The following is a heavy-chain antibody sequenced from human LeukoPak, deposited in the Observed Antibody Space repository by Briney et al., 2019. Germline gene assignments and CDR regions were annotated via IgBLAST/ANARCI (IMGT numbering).Heavy chain of an antibody. V-gene: IGHV4-38-2*02. CDR2: IYHSGST. CDR1: GYSISSGYY. CDR3: ARENGGYYFDY. D-gene: IGHD3-10*01. J-gene: IGHJ4*02. Sequence: PETLSPTCTVSGYSISSGYYWGWIRQPPGKGLEWIGSIYHSGSTYYNPSLKSRVTISVDTSKNQFSLKLSSVTAADTAVYYCARENGGYYFDYWGQGTLVTVSS.